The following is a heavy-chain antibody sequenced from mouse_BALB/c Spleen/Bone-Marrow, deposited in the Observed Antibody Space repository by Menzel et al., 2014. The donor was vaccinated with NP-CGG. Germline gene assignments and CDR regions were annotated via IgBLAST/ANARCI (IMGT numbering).Heavy chain of an antibody. V-gene: IGHV14-3*02. J-gene: IGHJ4*01. CDR3: ARPIFL. CDR2: IDPANGNT. CDR1: GFNIKDTY. Sequence: VHLQQPGAELVKPGASVKLSCTASGFNIKDTYMHWVKQRPEQGLEWIGRIDPANGNTKYDPKFQGKATITADTSSNTAYLQLGSLTPEDTAVYYCARPIFLWGQGTSVTVSS.